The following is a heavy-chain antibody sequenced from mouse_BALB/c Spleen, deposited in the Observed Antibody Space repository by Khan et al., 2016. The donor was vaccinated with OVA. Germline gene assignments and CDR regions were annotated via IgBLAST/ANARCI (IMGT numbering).Heavy chain of an antibody. J-gene: IGHJ3*01. V-gene: IGHV1-7*01. Sequence: QVQLKESGAELAKPGASVKMSCTASGYTFTTYWIHWVKQRPGQGLEWIGYINPSTDYTEYNQKFKDKVTLTTDKSSSAAYMQLISLTSEESAVYYCTRRGIYGIFAFWGQGTLVTV. CDR3: TRRGIYGIFAF. CDR2: INPSTDYT. CDR1: GYTFTTYW. D-gene: IGHD2-1*01.